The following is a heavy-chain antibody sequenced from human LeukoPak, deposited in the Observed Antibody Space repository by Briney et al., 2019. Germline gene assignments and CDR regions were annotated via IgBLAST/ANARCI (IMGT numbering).Heavy chain of an antibody. Sequence: GGSLRLSCVVSGFTFSSYGFHWVRQAPGKGLEWVAGISYDGSNEFYADSVKGRFTISRDNPKNTVYLQMNSLRAEDTAVYYCAKDPSGWYLSTAFDIWGQGTMVTVSP. D-gene: IGHD6-19*01. CDR1: GFTFSSYG. J-gene: IGHJ3*02. CDR2: ISYDGSNE. CDR3: AKDPSGWYLSTAFDI. V-gene: IGHV3-30*18.